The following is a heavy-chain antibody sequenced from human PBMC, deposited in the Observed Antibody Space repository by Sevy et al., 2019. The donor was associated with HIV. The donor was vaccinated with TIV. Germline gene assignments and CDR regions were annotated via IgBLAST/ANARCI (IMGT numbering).Heavy chain of an antibody. CDR2: ISYDGSNK. D-gene: IGHD5-12*01. CDR3: ARVEEWMATIVYWYFDL. V-gene: IGHV3-30-3*01. Sequence: GGSLRLSCAASGFTFSSYAMHWVRQAPGKGLEWVAVISYDGSNKYYADSVKGRLPISRDNSKNTLYLQMNSLRAEDTAVYYCARVEEWMATIVYWYFDLWGRGTLVTVSS. J-gene: IGHJ2*01. CDR1: GFTFSSYA.